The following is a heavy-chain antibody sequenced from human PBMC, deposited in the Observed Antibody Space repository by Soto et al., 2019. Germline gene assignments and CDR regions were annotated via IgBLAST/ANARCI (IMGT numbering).Heavy chain of an antibody. CDR1: GGSISSSNW. J-gene: IGHJ5*02. Sequence: QVQLQESGPGLVKPSGTLSLTCAVSGGSISSSNWWSWVRQPPGKGLEWIGEIYHSGSTNYNPSLKSRLTISVDKSKNQFSRKVSSVTAADTAVYYCARDYMVRGVMRWFDPWGQGALVTVSS. D-gene: IGHD3-10*01. CDR2: IYHSGST. CDR3: ARDYMVRGVMRWFDP. V-gene: IGHV4-4*02.